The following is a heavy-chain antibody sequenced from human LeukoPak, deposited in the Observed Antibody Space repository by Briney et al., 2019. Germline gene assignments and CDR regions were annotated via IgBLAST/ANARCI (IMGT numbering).Heavy chain of an antibody. CDR3: VLAPNSNWFDF. CDR1: GDSVSDFY. V-gene: IGHV4-59*08. D-gene: IGHD2-8*01. CDR2: FHYTGSS. Sequence: SETLSLTCSVSGDSVSDFYWNWIRQSPGKGLEWIGNFHYTGSSNYNPSLESRVTMSIDRSGKQFFLRLNSVTAADTAVYYCVLAPNSNWFDFWGQGTLVTVSS. J-gene: IGHJ5*01.